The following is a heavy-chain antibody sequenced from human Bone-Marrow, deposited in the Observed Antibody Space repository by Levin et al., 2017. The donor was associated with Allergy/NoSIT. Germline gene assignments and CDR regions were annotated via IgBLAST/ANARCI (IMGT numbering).Heavy chain of an antibody. CDR1: GASMNSYY. D-gene: IGHD1-26*01. J-gene: IGHJ4*02. CDR2: TYYNGNI. V-gene: IGHV4-59*01. Sequence: GSLRLSCTVSGASMNSYYWSWIRQPPGKGLEWIGYTYYNGNINYHPSLKSRVTISVDTSKNQFSLNLKSVTAADTALYYCARDKSGTYFSFEDWGQGTLVTVSS. CDR3: ARDKSGTYFSFED.